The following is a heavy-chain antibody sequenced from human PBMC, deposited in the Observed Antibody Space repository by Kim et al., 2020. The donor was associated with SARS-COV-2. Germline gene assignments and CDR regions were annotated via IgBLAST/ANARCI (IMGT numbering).Heavy chain of an antibody. V-gene: IGHV3-30*18. CDR1: GFTFSSYG. D-gene: IGHD3-22*01. CDR3: AKGRDYYDSSALRYYYYGMDV. J-gene: IGHJ6*02. CDR2: ISYDGSNK. Sequence: GGSLRLSCAASGFTFSSYGMHWVRQAPGKGLEWVAVISYDGSNKYYADSVKGRFTISRDNSKNTLYLQMNSLRAEDTAVYYCAKGRDYYDSSALRYYYYGMDVWGQGTTVTVSS.